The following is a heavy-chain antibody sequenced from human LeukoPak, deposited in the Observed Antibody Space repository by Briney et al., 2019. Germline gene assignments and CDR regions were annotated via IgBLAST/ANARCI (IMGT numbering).Heavy chain of an antibody. J-gene: IGHJ4*02. CDR3: ARGGYGDYVMEY. V-gene: IGHV3-21*01. CDR1: GLTFSTYS. CDR2: ISSSSSYI. D-gene: IGHD4-17*01. Sequence: GGSLRLSCAASGLTFSTYSLNWVRQAPGKGLEWVSSISSSSSYIYCADSMKGRFTISRDNAKNSLYLQMDSLRAEDTAVYYCARGGYGDYVMEYWGQGTLVTVSS.